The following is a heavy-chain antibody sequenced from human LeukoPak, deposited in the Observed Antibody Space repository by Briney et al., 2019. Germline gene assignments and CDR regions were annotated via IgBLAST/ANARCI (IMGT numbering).Heavy chain of an antibody. Sequence: GGSLRLSCAASGFIFSNHGMNWVRQAPGKGLEWVSGINWNGGNTGYADSVKGRFTISRDNVKNSLYLQMNSLRAEDTALYYCARAPGVRYYYYMDVWGKGTTVTVSS. D-gene: IGHD2-8*01. CDR1: GFIFSNHG. CDR2: INWNGGNT. CDR3: ARAPGVRYYYYMDV. J-gene: IGHJ6*03. V-gene: IGHV3-20*04.